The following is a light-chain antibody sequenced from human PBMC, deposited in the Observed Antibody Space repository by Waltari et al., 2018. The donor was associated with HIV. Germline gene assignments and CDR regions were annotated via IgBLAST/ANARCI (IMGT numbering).Light chain of an antibody. CDR2: AAL. CDR1: EDIDTF. Sequence: VIWVNQSPPLVSASTGDSVTITCRFNEDIDTFLAWIQQKPGTAPEVIIYAALTLQSGVPSRFIGSGSGTDFTLTINYLQSEDFATYFGQQYYAFPWTFGPGTKVEIK. CDR3: QQYYAFPWT. V-gene: IGKV1D-8*01. J-gene: IGKJ1*01.